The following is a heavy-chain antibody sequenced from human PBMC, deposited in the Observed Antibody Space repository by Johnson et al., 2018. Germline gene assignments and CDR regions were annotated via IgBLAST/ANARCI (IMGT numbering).Heavy chain of an antibody. Sequence: VQLVESGGDLVQPGGSLRLSCAASGFTFTNYSMILVRQAPGKGLEWVSCITSSVTTIYYADSVKGRFTISRDNAKNSLYLQMKSLRDEDTAIYYCAKRRSIGSSRDDAFDFWGQGTMVTVAS. CDR3: AKRRSIGSSRDDAFDF. J-gene: IGHJ3*01. D-gene: IGHD6-6*01. CDR2: ITSSVTTI. V-gene: IGHV3-48*02. CDR1: GFTFTNYS.